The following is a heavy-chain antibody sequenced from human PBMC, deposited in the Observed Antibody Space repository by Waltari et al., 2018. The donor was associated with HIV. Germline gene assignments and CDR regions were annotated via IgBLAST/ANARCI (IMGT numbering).Heavy chain of an antibody. D-gene: IGHD2-8*01. CDR2: ISWNSGNI. Sequence: EAQLVESGGGSVQPGRSLRLSCAASGLQFGNYAMNWVRQAPGKALEWVSGISWNSGNIEYADSVKGRFTISRDNGKNSLYLQMNSLRSEDTGLYYCAKDMGIFYAYGMDVWGQGTAVTVSS. CDR3: AKDMGIFYAYGMDV. V-gene: IGHV3-9*01. CDR1: GLQFGNYA. J-gene: IGHJ6*02.